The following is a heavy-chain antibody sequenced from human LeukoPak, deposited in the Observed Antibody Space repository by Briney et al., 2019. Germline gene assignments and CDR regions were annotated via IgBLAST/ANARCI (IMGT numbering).Heavy chain of an antibody. V-gene: IGHV1-18*01. CDR1: GSTFTSCG. J-gene: IGHJ6*02. CDR2: ISAYNGNT. Sequence: SVKLCCNASGSTFTSCGNGWIRQPHGQGLEWMGWISAYNGNTSYAQKLQGRVTMTTDKSKRKADMELWSLRSDDTAVYYCARELYISYYYGVDVWGQGSTVTVSS. CDR3: ARELYISYYYGVDV. D-gene: IGHD3-10*01.